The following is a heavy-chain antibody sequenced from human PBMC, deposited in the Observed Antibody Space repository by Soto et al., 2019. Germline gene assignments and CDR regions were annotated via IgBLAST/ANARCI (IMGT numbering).Heavy chain of an antibody. J-gene: IGHJ4*02. CDR3: ARHYGSSWYEHS. CDR1: GYTFTSYW. CDR2: VDPSDSYT. D-gene: IGHD6-13*01. V-gene: IGHV5-10-1*01. Sequence: GESLKISCQGSGYTFTSYWISWVRQMPGKGLEWMGRVDPSDSYTNFSPYFRGHVTISVDKSISTAYLQWSSLQASDTAMYYCARHYGSSWYEHSWGKGNPVTV.